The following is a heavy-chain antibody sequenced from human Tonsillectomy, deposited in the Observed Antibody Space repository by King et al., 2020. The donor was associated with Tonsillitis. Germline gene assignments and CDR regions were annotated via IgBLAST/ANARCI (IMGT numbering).Heavy chain of an antibody. D-gene: IGHD1-26*01. Sequence: VQLQESGPGLVKPSETLSLTCNVSGDSISNYYWNWIRQSPGKGLEWIGYIHYSGSTNYNPSLKSRVTISVDTSKNQFSLKLSSVTAADTAVYYCARGRGSGRLYDYWGQGPLVTVSS. CDR2: IHYSGST. V-gene: IGHV4-59*01. J-gene: IGHJ4*02. CDR1: GDSISNYY. CDR3: ARGRGSGRLYDY.